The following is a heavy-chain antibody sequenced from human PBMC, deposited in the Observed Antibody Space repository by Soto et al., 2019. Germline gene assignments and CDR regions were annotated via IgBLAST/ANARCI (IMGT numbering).Heavy chain of an antibody. CDR1: GGTFSSYT. CDR2: IIPILGIA. D-gene: IGHD6-13*01. Sequence: GASVKVSCKASGGTFSSYTISWVRQAPGQGLEWMGRIIPILGIANYAQKFQGRVTITADKSTSTAYMELSSLRSEDTAVYYCARDPARPIPSSSWHIKANWFDPWGQGTLVTVSS. V-gene: IGHV1-69*04. CDR3: ARDPARPIPSSSWHIKANWFDP. J-gene: IGHJ5*02.